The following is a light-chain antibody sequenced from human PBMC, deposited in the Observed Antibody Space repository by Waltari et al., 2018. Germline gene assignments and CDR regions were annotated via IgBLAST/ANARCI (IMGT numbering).Light chain of an antibody. V-gene: IGKV1-39*01. CDR2: AAS. CDR1: RAIPNY. CDR3: QQSHSAPLA. J-gene: IGKJ4*01. Sequence: DIQMTQSPSSLSASVGDRVTITCRASRAIPNYVNWYHQRPGLAPKLLIYAASTLQGGVPTRFSGSGSGTDFTLTISSLQIEDFATYYCQQSHSAPLAFGGGTRLEI.